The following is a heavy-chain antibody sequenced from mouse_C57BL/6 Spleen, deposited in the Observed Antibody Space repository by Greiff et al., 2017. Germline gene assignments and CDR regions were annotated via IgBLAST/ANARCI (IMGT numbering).Heavy chain of an antibody. J-gene: IGHJ4*01. CDR1: GFNIKDYY. Sequence: EVMLVESGAELVKPGASVKLSCTASGFNIKDYYMHWVKQRTEQGLEWIGRIDPEDGETKYAPKFQGKATITADTSSNTAYLQLSSLTSEDTAVYYCARDYYGSSYGYYAMDYWGQGTSVTVSS. CDR3: ARDYYGSSYGYYAMDY. D-gene: IGHD1-1*01. CDR2: IDPEDGET. V-gene: IGHV14-2*01.